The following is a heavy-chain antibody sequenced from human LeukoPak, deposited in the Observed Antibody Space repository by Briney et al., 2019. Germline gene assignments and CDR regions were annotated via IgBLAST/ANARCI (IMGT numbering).Heavy chain of an antibody. J-gene: IGHJ6*02. D-gene: IGHD5-18*01. CDR3: AAGPPDTAMEYYYYYGMDV. V-gene: IGHV1-58*02. CDR1: GFTFTSSA. Sequence: GASVKVSCKASGFTFTSSAMQWVRQARGQRLEWIGWIVVGSGNTNYAQKFQERVTITRDMSTSTAYMELSSLRSEDTAVYYCAAGPPDTAMEYYYYYGMDVWGQGTTVTVSS. CDR2: IVVGSGNT.